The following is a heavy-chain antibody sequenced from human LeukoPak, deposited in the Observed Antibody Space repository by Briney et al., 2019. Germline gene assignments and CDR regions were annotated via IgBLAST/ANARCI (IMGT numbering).Heavy chain of an antibody. CDR3: ARIYSGYDRTPPYYYYYYMDV. Sequence: SETLSLTCTVSGGSISSYYWSWIRQPTGKGLEWIGRIYTSGSTNYNPSLKSRVTMSVDTSKNQFSLKLSSVTAADTAVYYCARIYSGYDRTPPYYYYYYMDVWGKGTTVTVSS. V-gene: IGHV4-4*07. CDR2: IYTSGST. CDR1: GGSISSYY. D-gene: IGHD5-12*01. J-gene: IGHJ6*03.